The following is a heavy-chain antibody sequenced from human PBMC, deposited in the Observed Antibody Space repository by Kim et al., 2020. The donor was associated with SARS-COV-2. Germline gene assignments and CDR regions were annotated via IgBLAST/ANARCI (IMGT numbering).Heavy chain of an antibody. CDR1: GDSVSSNSAA. CDR3: ARLGRYCSGGSCYSWYNWFDP. CDR2: TYYRSKWYN. V-gene: IGHV6-1*01. J-gene: IGHJ5*02. Sequence: SQTLSLTCAISGDSVSSNSAAWNWIRQSPSRGLEWLGRTYYRSKWYNDYAVSVKSRITINPDTSKNQFSLQLNSVTPEDTAVYYCARLGRYCSGGSCYSWYNWFDPWGQGTLVTVSS. D-gene: IGHD2-15*01.